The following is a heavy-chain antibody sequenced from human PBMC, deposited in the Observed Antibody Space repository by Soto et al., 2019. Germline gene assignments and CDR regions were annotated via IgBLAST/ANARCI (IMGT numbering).Heavy chain of an antibody. CDR1: GYTLTELS. CDR3: ATGPTSRYCSSTSCPYYYYYYYMDV. V-gene: IGHV1-24*01. CDR2: FDPEDGET. J-gene: IGHJ6*03. Sequence: ASVKVSRKVSGYTLTELSMHWVRQAPGKGLEWMGGFDPEDGETIYAQKFQGRVTMTEDTSTDTAYMQLSSLRSEDTAVYYCATGPTSRYCSSTSCPYYYYYYYMDVWGKGTTVTVSS. D-gene: IGHD2-2*01.